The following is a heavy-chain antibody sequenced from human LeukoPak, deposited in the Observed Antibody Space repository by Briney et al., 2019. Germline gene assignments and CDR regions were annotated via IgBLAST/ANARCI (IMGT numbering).Heavy chain of an antibody. V-gene: IGHV4-59*08. CDR3: ARTSKFLAGYSSGWYAPYFDY. D-gene: IGHD6-19*01. Sequence: SETLSLTCTVSGGSISSYYWSWIRQPPGKGLEWIGYIYYSGSTNYNPSLKSRVTISVDTSKNQFSLKLSSVTAADTAVYYCARTSKFLAGYSSGWYAPYFDYWGQGTLVTVSS. CDR2: IYYSGST. J-gene: IGHJ4*02. CDR1: GGSISSYY.